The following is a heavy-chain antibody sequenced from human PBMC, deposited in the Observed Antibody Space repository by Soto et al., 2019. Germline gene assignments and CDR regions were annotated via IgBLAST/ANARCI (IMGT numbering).Heavy chain of an antibody. CDR1: GFTSRNYA. V-gene: IGHV3-48*02. CDR3: ARDSDDSSGYYLLGVYYFDY. D-gene: IGHD3-22*01. Sequence: GGSLRLSCVASGFTSRNYAMSWVRQAPGKGLEWVSYISSSSSTIYYADSVKGRFTISRDNAKNSLYLQMNSLRDEDTAVYYCARDSDDSSGYYLLGVYYFDYWGQGTLVTVSS. CDR2: ISSSSSTI. J-gene: IGHJ4*02.